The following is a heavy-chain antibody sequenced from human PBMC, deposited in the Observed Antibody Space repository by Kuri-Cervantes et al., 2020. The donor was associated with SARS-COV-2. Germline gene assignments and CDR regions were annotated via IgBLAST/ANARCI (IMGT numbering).Heavy chain of an antibody. CDR1: GFALGTNGVS. V-gene: IGHV2-5*02. Sequence: SGPTLVKPTQTLTLTCTVSGFALGTNGVSVGWIRQSPGKALEWLALIYWDDDKRYSPSLKSRLSITKGTSKDQVVLTMTNMDPVDTATYYCAHRQETLFDYWGQGTLVTVSS. J-gene: IGHJ4*02. CDR2: IYWDDDK. CDR3: AHRQETLFDY.